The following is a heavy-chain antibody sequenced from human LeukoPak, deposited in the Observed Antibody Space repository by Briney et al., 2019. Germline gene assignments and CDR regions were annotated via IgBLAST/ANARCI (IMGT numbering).Heavy chain of an antibody. CDR1: GGSISSYY. J-gene: IGHJ4*02. CDR3: ARQVSTVTTSAGDY. V-gene: IGHV4-59*08. Sequence: PSETLSLTCTVSGGSISSYYWSWIRQPPGKGLEWIGYIYYSGSTNYNPSLKSRVTISVDTSKNQFSLKLSSVTAADTAVYYCARQVSTVTTSAGDYWGQGTLVTVSS. CDR2: IYYSGST. D-gene: IGHD4-17*01.